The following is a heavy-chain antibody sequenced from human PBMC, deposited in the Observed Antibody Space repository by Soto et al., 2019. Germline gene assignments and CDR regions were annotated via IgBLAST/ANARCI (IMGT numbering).Heavy chain of an antibody. CDR2: ISYDGSKK. D-gene: IGHD3-22*01. Sequence: QVQLVESGGGVVQPGRSLRLSCAASGFTFSSYGMHWVRQAPGKGLEWVAIISYDGSKKYYADSVKGRFTISRDNSKNTLYLQMNSLRAEDTAVYYCANYWYDSSGYPIDYWGQGTLVTVSS. CDR1: GFTFSSYG. J-gene: IGHJ4*02. V-gene: IGHV3-30*18. CDR3: ANYWYDSSGYPIDY.